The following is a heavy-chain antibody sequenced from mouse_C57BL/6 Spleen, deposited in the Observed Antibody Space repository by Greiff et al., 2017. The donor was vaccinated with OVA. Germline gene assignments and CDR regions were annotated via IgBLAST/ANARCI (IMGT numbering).Heavy chain of an antibody. D-gene: IGHD1-1*01. Sequence: QVQLKQSGAELVKPGASVKISCKASGYAFSSYWMNWVKQRPGKGLEWIGQIYPGDGDTNYNGKFKGKATLTADKSSSTAYMQLSSLTSEDSAVYFCASIYYYGSSYAMDYWGQGTSVTVSS. J-gene: IGHJ4*01. CDR3: ASIYYYGSSYAMDY. CDR1: GYAFSSYW. CDR2: IYPGDGDT. V-gene: IGHV1-80*01.